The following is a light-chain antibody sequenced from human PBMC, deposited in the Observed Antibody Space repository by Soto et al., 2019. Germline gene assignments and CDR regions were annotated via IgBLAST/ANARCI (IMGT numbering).Light chain of an antibody. CDR3: MQALQTPIT. J-gene: IGKJ5*01. CDR1: QSLLHSNGYNY. Sequence: DIVMTQSPLSLPVTPGEPASISCRSSQSLLHSNGYNYLDWYLQKPGQSPQLLIYLGSNRASGVPDRFSGSVSGTDVTLKISRVEAEEVWVYYCMQALQTPITFGQGTRLEIK. CDR2: LGS. V-gene: IGKV2-28*01.